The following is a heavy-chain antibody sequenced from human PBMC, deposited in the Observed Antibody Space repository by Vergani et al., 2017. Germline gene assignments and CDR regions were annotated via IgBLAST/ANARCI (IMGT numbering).Heavy chain of an antibody. V-gene: IGHV1-58*02. D-gene: IGHD1-1*01. CDR1: GFPFTTSA. CDR3: AADRFGWNAFDY. Sequence: QMQLVQSGPEVKKPGTPVKVSCKAFGFPFTTSAMQWVRKARGQRLGWIGWIVVGNGNTNYAQKFQDRVTITRDLSTSTAYMELSSLRSEDTAVYYCAADRFGWNAFDYWGQGTLVTVSS. CDR2: IVVGNGNT. J-gene: IGHJ4*02.